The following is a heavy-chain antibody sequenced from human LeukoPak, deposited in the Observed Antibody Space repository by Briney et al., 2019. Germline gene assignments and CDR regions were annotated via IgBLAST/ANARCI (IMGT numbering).Heavy chain of an antibody. Sequence: SETLSLTCTVSGSSINSGYYWGWIRQPPGKGLEWIGIIYHSGSTYYNPSLKSRVTISVDTSKNQFPLKLSSVTAADTAVYYCAREIARHYYDSSGYYWDYWGQGTLVTVSS. J-gene: IGHJ4*02. CDR1: GSSINSGYY. V-gene: IGHV4-38-2*02. CDR2: IYHSGST. D-gene: IGHD3-22*01. CDR3: AREIARHYYDSSGYYWDY.